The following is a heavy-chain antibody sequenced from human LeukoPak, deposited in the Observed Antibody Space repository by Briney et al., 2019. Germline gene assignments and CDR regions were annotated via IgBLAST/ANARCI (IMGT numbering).Heavy chain of an antibody. D-gene: IGHD2-15*01. CDR3: AREVVVLAATYFDY. CDR2: IYYSGST. CDR1: RGSIIGYY. V-gene: IGHV4-59*01. Sequence: PGTLCLTRTVSRGSIIGYYWSSVWERPGKGLEWSGYIYYSGSTNYNPSLKSRVTISVDTSKNQFSLKLSSVTAADTAVYYCAREVVVLAATYFDYWGQGTLVTVSS. J-gene: IGHJ4*02.